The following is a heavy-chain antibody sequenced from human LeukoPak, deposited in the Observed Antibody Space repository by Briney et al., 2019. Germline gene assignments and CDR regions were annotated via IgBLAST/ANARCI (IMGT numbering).Heavy chain of an antibody. Sequence: PGGSLRLSCAASGFTFSSYGMHWVRQAPGKGLEWVAVISYDGSNKYYADSVKGRFTISRDNSKNTLYLQMNSLRAEDTAVYYCAKDLGYYDSSGYYGEGFDYWGQGTLVTVSS. D-gene: IGHD3-22*01. CDR2: ISYDGSNK. J-gene: IGHJ4*02. V-gene: IGHV3-30*18. CDR1: GFTFSSYG. CDR3: AKDLGYYDSSGYYGEGFDY.